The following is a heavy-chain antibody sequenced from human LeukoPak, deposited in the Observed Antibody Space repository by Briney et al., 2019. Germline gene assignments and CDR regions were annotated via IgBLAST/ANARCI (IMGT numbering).Heavy chain of an antibody. CDR2: INPNSGGT. J-gene: IGHJ4*02. V-gene: IGHV1-2*04. Sequence: ASVEVSCKASGYTFTGYYMHGVRQAPGQGLEWMGWINPNSGGTNYAQKFQGWVTMTRDTSISTAYMELSRLRSDDTAVYYCARDQGKWIQLWSFDYWGQGTLVTVSS. CDR3: ARDQGKWIQLWSFDY. CDR1: GYTFTGYY. D-gene: IGHD5-18*01.